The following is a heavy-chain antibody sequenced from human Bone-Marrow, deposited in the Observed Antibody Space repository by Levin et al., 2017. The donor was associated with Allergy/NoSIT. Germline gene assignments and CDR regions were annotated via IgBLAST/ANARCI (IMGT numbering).Heavy chain of an antibody. Sequence: GESLKISCAGSGFTFSDYWMHWVRQAPGQGLVWVSRVNIDGTTTTYADSVKGRFTISRDNAKNTLFLQMSSLRADDTAIYYCARDPELGYCTDGSCYTVGYWGQGTLVTVSS. V-gene: IGHV3-74*01. D-gene: IGHD2-15*01. J-gene: IGHJ4*02. CDR3: ARDPELGYCTDGSCYTVGY. CDR2: VNIDGTTT. CDR1: GFTFSDYW.